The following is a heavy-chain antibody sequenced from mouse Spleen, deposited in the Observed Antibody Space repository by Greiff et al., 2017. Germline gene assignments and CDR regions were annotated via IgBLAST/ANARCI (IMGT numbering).Heavy chain of an antibody. D-gene: IGHD4-1*01. CDR3: AILTGSTDWYFDV. J-gene: IGHJ1*03. Sequence: EVMLVESGGGLVKPGGSLKLSCAASGFTFSDYGMHWVRQAPEKGLEWVAYISSGSSTIYYADTVKGRFTISRDNAKNTLFLQMTSLRSEDTAMYYCAILTGSTDWYFDVWGTGTTVTVSS. V-gene: IGHV5-17*01. CDR1: GFTFSDYG. CDR2: ISSGSSTI.